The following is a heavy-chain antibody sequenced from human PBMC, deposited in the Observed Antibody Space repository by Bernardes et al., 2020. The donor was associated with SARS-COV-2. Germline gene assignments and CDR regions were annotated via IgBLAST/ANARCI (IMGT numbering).Heavy chain of an antibody. CDR3: ASGYFDWPLGENYYYGMDV. CDR2: IYYSGST. CDR1: GGSISSSSYY. V-gene: IGHV4-39*01. D-gene: IGHD3-9*01. Sequence: SETLSLTCTVSGGSISSSSYYWGWIRQPPGKGLEWIGSIYYSGSTYYNPSLKSRVTISVDTSKNQFSLKLSSVTAADTAVYYCASGYFDWPLGENYYYGMDVWGQGTTVTVSS. J-gene: IGHJ6*02.